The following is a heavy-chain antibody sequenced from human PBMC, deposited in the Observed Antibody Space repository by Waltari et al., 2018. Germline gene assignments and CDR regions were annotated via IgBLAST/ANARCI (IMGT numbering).Heavy chain of an antibody. J-gene: IGHJ4*02. Sequence: EVQLVESGGGLVQPGRSLRLSCAASGFTFVDSALHLVRTATGKGLEWVSGSSWNSGSIGYADSVKGRFTISRDNDKNSLYLQMNSLRAEDTALYYCAKDISAAGNFDYWGQGTLVTVSS. V-gene: IGHV3-9*01. CDR2: SSWNSGSI. D-gene: IGHD6-13*01. CDR3: AKDISAAGNFDY. CDR1: GFTFVDSA.